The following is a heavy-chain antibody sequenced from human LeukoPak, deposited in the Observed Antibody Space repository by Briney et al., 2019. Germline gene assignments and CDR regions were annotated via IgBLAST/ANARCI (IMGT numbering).Heavy chain of an antibody. CDR3: ARGGQGYYYGSGSYYYYGMDV. J-gene: IGHJ6*02. CDR1: GYTFTSYD. Sequence: GASVKISCKASGYTFTSYDINWVRQATGQGLEWMGWMNPNSGNTGYAQKFQGRVTITRNTSISTAYMELSSLRSEDTAVYYCARGGQGYYYGSGSYYYYGMDVWGQGTTVTVSS. V-gene: IGHV1-8*01. CDR2: MNPNSGNT. D-gene: IGHD3-10*01.